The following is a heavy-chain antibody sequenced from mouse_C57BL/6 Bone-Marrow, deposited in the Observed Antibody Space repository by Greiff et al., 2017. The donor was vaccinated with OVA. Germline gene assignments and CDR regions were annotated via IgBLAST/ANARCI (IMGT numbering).Heavy chain of an antibody. CDR3: TRAMTTVVGGYDGV. CDR2: IDPESGGT. V-gene: IGHV1-72*01. Sequence: QVQLQQPGAELVKPGASVKLSCKASGYTFNSDWMHWVKQRPGRGLEWIGWIDPESGGTEYNEKFKGKATLTADKPSSTAYMQLSSLTSEDSAVYYCTRAMTTVVGGYDGVWGTGPTVT. CDR1: GYTFNSDW. D-gene: IGHD1-1*01. J-gene: IGHJ1*03.